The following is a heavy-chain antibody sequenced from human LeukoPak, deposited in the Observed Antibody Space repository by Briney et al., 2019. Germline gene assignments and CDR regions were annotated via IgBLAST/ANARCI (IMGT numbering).Heavy chain of an antibody. CDR1: GGSISSYY. Sequence: PSETLSLTCTVSGGSISSYYWSWIRQPPGKGLEWIGYIYYSGSTNYNPSLKSRVTISVNASKNQFSLNLTSVTAADTAVYYCARVSGYGGNSGVWGQGTLVTVSS. J-gene: IGHJ4*02. D-gene: IGHD4-23*01. V-gene: IGHV4-59*01. CDR3: ARVSGYGGNSGV. CDR2: IYYSGST.